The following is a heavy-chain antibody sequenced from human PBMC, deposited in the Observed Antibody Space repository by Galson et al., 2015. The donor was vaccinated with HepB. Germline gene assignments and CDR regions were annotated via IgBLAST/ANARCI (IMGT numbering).Heavy chain of an antibody. CDR3: AKDSRYSSSWYDYFDY. V-gene: IGHV3-23*01. D-gene: IGHD6-13*01. CDR1: GFTFSSYA. Sequence: SLRLSCAASGFTFSSYAMSWVRQAPGKGLEWVSAISGSDGSTYYADSVKGRFTISRDNSKNTLYLQMNSLRAEDTAVYYCAKDSRYSSSWYDYFDYWGQGTLVTVSS. J-gene: IGHJ4*02. CDR2: ISGSDGST.